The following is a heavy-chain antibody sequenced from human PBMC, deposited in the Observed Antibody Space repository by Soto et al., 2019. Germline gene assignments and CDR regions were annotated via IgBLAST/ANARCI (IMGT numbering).Heavy chain of an antibody. D-gene: IGHD3-22*01. CDR2: IIPIFGTA. Sequence: SVKVSCKASGGTFSSYAISWVRQAPGQGLEWMGGIIPIFGTANYAQKFQGRVTITADESTSTAYMELSSLRSEDTAVYYCARQVTMIVVVITMGNAFDIWGQGTMVTVSS. V-gene: IGHV1-69*13. J-gene: IGHJ3*02. CDR1: GGTFSSYA. CDR3: ARQVTMIVVVITMGNAFDI.